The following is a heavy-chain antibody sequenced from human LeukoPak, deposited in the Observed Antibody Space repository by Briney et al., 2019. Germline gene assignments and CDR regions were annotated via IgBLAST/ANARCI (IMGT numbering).Heavy chain of an antibody. CDR1: GFTFSDYY. D-gene: IGHD6-13*01. Sequence: PGGSLRLSCAASGFTFSDYYMSWIRQAPGKGLEWVSYISSSGSTIYYADSVKGRFTISRDNAKNSLDLQMSSLRADDTAVYYCARVAAAVPDQWGQGTLVTVSS. V-gene: IGHV3-11*04. CDR2: ISSSGSTI. CDR3: ARVAAAVPDQ. J-gene: IGHJ5*02.